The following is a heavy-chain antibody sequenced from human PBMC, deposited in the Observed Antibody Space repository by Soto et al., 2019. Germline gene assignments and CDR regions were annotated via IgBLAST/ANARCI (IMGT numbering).Heavy chain of an antibody. CDR3: AKDSTHSAIDP. D-gene: IGHD2-15*01. Sequence: VQLVESGGGVVQPGRSLRLSCAASGFTFSSYGMHWVRQAPGKGLEWVAVISYDGSNKYYADSVKGRFTISRDNSKNTLYLQMNSLRAEDTAVYYCAKDSTHSAIDPWGQGTLVTVSS. V-gene: IGHV3-30*18. J-gene: IGHJ5*02. CDR1: GFTFSSYG. CDR2: ISYDGSNK.